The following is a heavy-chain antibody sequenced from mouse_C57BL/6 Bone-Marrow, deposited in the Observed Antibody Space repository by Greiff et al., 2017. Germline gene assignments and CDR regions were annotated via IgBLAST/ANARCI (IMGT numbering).Heavy chain of an antibody. CDR1: GFTFSSYA. Sequence: EVNLVEYGGGLVKPGGSLKLSCAASGFTFSSYAMSWVRQTPQSRLAWVATIIDGGSYTYYPDNVKGRFTISRDNAKNNLYLQMSHLKYEDTAMDYCARDPYFGYWGKGRLVTVSA. V-gene: IGHV5-4*01. D-gene: IGHD6-5*01. J-gene: IGHJ3*01. CDR2: IIDGGSYT. CDR3: ARDPYFGY.